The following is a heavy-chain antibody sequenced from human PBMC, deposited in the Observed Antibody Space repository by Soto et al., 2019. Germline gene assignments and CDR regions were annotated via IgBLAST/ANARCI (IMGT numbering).Heavy chain of an antibody. CDR2: IYTSGST. CDR3: ARDLQLGGSGNWSDP. J-gene: IGHJ5*02. D-gene: IGHD2-15*01. CDR1: GGSISSYY. Sequence: SETLSLTCTVSGGSISSYYWSWIRQPAGKGLGWIGRIYTSGSTNYNPSLKSRVTMSVDTSKNQFSLKLSSVTTADTAVYYCARDLQLGGSGNWSDPQGQVPRFPVSS. V-gene: IGHV4-4*07.